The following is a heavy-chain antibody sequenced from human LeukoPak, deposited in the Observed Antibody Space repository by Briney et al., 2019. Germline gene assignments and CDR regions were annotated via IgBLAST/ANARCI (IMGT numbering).Heavy chain of an antibody. CDR2: IYYSGST. CDR3: ARDRPPAFDI. Sequence: SETLSLTCTVSGGSISSSSYYWGWIRQSPGKGLEWIGSIYYSGSTYYNPSLKSRVTISVDTSKNQFSLKLSSVTAADTAVYYCARDRPPAFDIWGQGIMVTVSS. J-gene: IGHJ3*02. CDR1: GGSISSSSYY. V-gene: IGHV4-39*07.